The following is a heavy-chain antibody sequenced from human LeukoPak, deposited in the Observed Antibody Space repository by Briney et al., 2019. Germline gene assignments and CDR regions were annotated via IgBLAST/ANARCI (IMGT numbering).Heavy chain of an antibody. D-gene: IGHD1-26*01. CDR3: ASLVGVGATFDY. V-gene: IGHV1-24*01. J-gene: IGHJ4*02. Sequence: ASVKVSCKVSGYTLTELSMHWVRQAPGRGLEWMGGFDPEDGETIYAQKFQGRVTMTRDTSISTAYMELSRLRSDDTAVYYCASLVGVGATFDYWGQGTLVTVSS. CDR1: GYTLTELS. CDR2: FDPEDGET.